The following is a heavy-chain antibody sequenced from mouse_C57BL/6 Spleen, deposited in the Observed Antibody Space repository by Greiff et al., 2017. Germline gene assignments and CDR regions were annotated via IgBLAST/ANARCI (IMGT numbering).Heavy chain of an antibody. D-gene: IGHD4-1*02. Sequence: VQLQQSGAELVRPGASVTLSCKASGYTFTDYEMHWVKQTPVHGLEWIGAIDPETGGTAYNQKFKGKAILTADKSTSTAYMELRSLTADDSAVYYCTGSTGTFAYWGQGTLVTVSA. J-gene: IGHJ3*01. V-gene: IGHV1-15*01. CDR1: GYTFTDYE. CDR3: TGSTGTFAY. CDR2: IDPETGGT.